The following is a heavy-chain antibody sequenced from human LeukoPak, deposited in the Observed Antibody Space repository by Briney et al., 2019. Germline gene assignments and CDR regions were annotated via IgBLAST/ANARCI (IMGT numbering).Heavy chain of an antibody. J-gene: IGHJ6*02. CDR2: MSYDGSHK. Sequence: PGGSLRLSCAASGYTFSSYAMHWVRQAPGKGLEWVAVMSYDGSHKYYADSVKGRFTISRDNSRNTLYLHMNSLRAEDTALYYCARAGCGGDCFYYRYGMDVWGQGTTVTVSS. V-gene: IGHV3-30-3*01. D-gene: IGHD2-21*02. CDR3: ARAGCGGDCFYYRYGMDV. CDR1: GYTFSSYA.